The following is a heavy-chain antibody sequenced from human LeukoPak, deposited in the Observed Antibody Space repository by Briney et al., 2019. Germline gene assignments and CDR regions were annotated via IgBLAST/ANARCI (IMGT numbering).Heavy chain of an antibody. CDR3: ARGDVLRYFDWLLFGYYFDC. CDR2: IIPIFGTA. V-gene: IGHV1-69*06. D-gene: IGHD3-9*01. Sequence: GSSVKVSCKASGGTFSSYAISWVRQAPGQGLEWMGGIIPIFGTANYAQKFQGRVTITADKSTSTAYMELSSLRSEDTAVYYCARGDVLRYFDWLLFGYYFDCWGQGTLVTVSS. CDR1: GGTFSSYA. J-gene: IGHJ4*02.